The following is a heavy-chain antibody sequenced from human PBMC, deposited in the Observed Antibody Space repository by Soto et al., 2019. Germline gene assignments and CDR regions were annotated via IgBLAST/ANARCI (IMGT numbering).Heavy chain of an antibody. CDR2: ISYDGSNK. CDR3: AKNPGRGSNWADYYYYGMDV. CDR1: GFSFSSYA. J-gene: IGHJ6*02. D-gene: IGHD3-10*01. V-gene: IGHV3-30-3*02. Sequence: GGSLRLSCAVSGFSFSSYALHWVRQAPGKGLEWVAVISYDGSNKAYADSVKGRFTISRENSKNTLYLQMNSLRAEDTAVYYCAKNPGRGSNWADYYYYGMDVWGQGTTVTVSS.